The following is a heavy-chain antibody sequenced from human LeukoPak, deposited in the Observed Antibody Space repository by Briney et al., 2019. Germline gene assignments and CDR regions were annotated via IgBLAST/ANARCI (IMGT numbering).Heavy chain of an antibody. V-gene: IGHV3-23*01. J-gene: IGHJ4*02. D-gene: IGHD3-9*01. Sequence: PGGSLRLSCAASGFTFSSYAMSWVRQAPGKGLEWVSAISGSGGSTSYADSVKGRFTISRDNSKNTLYVQMNSLRAEDTATYYCAKGTTYYDILTGYEYPYYFDYWGQGTLVTVSS. CDR2: ISGSGGST. CDR3: AKGTTYYDILTGYEYPYYFDY. CDR1: GFTFSSYA.